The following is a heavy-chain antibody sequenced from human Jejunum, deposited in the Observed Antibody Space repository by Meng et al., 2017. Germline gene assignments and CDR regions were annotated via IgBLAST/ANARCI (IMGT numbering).Heavy chain of an antibody. CDR2: TYYTSKGYN. CDR3: ARERSYYGFLDY. V-gene: IGHV6-1*02. J-gene: IGHJ4*02. Sequence: QLQLQQSSPGCRKTAHTLSLTGANSGDSVSSNRAAWNWFRQSPSRGLEWLGRTYYTSKGYNDYAVSVKSPITINPDTSKNQISLQLNSVTPEDTAVYYCARERSYYGFLDYWGQGTLVTVSS. D-gene: IGHD1-26*01. CDR1: GDSVSSNRAA.